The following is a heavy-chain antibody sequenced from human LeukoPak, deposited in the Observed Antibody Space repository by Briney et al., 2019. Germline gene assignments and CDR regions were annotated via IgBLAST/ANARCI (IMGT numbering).Heavy chain of an antibody. CDR1: GYTFTNSY. CDR2: INPDGGNT. V-gene: IGHV1-46*01. Sequence: ASVKVSCKASGYTFTNSYIHWVRQAPGQVLEWMGLINPDGGNTNYAQNFQGRVTLTRDTSASTVYMELSSLRSEDTAIYYCARIRDGYNDAYDLWGQGTVVTVPS. J-gene: IGHJ3*01. CDR3: ARIRDGYNDAYDL. D-gene: IGHD5-24*01.